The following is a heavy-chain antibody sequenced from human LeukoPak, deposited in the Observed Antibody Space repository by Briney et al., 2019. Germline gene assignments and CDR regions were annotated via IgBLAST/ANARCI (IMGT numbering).Heavy chain of an antibody. CDR2: TYYSGST. CDR3: ARGFLFYYDILTGYQTRYYFDY. V-gene: IGHV4-59*01. J-gene: IGHJ4*02. Sequence: SETLSLTCTVSGGSISSYYWSWIRQPPGKGLEWIGYTYYSGSTNYNPSLKSRVTISVDTSKNQFSLKLSSVTAADTAVYYCARGFLFYYDILTGYQTRYYFDYWGQGTLVTVSS. CDR1: GGSISSYY. D-gene: IGHD3-9*01.